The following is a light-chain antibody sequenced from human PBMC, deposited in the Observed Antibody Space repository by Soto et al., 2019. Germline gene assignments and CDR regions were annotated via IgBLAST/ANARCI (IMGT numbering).Light chain of an antibody. Sequence: IQLPQYPSSLSASVGDRVTITCRASQGISSYLAWYQQKPGKAPKLLIYAASTLQSGVPSRFSGSGSGTDFTLTINTLQPADFATYYCQQYNSYPWTFGQGTKVDI. CDR3: QQYNSYPWT. CDR1: QGISSY. V-gene: IGKV1-9*01. J-gene: IGKJ1*01. CDR2: AAS.